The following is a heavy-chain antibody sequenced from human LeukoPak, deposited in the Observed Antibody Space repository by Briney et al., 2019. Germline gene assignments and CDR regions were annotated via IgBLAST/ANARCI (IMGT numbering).Heavy chain of an antibody. CDR2: ISGSGGNT. V-gene: IGHV3-23*01. D-gene: IGHD2-15*01. J-gene: IGHJ4*02. Sequence: PGGSLRLSCAASGFTFSSFSSYAMSWVRQAPGKGLEWVSTISGSGGNTYYADSVKGRFTVSRDNSKNTLYLQMNSLRAEDTAVYYCAKERIGYLDYWGQGTLVTVSS. CDR1: GFTFSSFSSYA. CDR3: AKERIGYLDY.